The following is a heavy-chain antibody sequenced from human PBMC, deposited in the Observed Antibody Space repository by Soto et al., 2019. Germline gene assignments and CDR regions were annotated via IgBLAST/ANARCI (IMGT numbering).Heavy chain of an antibody. CDR2: IKSKTDGGTT. D-gene: IGHD3-22*01. Sequence: XGSLCLSCGASGFTFSNAWLSWVRQAPGKGLEWVGRIKSKTDGGTTDYAAPVKGRFTISRDDSKNTLYLQMNSLKTEDTAVYYCTTSYYDDAFDISGQGTMVTVSS. CDR1: GFTFSNAW. V-gene: IGHV3-15*01. CDR3: TTSYYDDAFDI. J-gene: IGHJ3*02.